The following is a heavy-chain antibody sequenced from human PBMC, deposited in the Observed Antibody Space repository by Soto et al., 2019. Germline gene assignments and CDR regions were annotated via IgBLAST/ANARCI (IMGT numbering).Heavy chain of an antibody. D-gene: IGHD3-22*01. V-gene: IGHV3-74*01. CDR1: GFTFSSYL. CDR3: ARARSGYYYIFDY. J-gene: IGHJ4*02. Sequence: PGGSLRLSCAASGFTFSSYLMHWVRQAPGKGLVWVSRINSDGSSTSYADSVKGRFTISRDNAKNTLYLQMNSLRAEDTAVYYCARARSGYYYIFDYWGQGTLVTVSS. CDR2: INSDGSST.